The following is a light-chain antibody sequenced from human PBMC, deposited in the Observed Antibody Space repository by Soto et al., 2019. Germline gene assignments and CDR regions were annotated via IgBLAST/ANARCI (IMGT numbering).Light chain of an antibody. V-gene: IGKV3D-20*01. CDR2: DAS. J-gene: IGKJ4*01. Sequence: EIVLTQSPATLSLSPGERATLSCGASQSIRSRYLAWYQQKPGLAPRLLIYDASTRATGIPDRFSGSGSGTDSPLTISRLEPEDFAVYYCQQYAGSLTFGGGTKVEIK. CDR3: QQYAGSLT. CDR1: QSIRSRY.